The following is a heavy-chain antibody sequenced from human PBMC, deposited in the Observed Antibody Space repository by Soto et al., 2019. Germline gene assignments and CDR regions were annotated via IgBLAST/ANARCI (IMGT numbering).Heavy chain of an antibody. V-gene: IGHV5-51*01. J-gene: IGHJ4*02. CDR1: GYNFINHW. CDR2: VYPDDSDT. D-gene: IGHD2-2*01. CDR3: ARPTSCSSTHCSPFDY. Sequence: GASLKISCKGSGYNFINHWIAWVRQMPGKGLEWMGIVYPDDSDTRYSPSFQGQVTISADKSISTAYLQWSSLEASDTAMYYCARPTSCSSTHCSPFDYWGQGTLVTVSS.